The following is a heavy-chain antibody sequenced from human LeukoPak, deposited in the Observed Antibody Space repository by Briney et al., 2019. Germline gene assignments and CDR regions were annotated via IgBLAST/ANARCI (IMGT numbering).Heavy chain of an antibody. D-gene: IGHD5-18*01. CDR3: ARSYGYFDY. Sequence: GGSLRLSCAASGFTFSSYAMHWVRQAPGKGLEWVAVISYDGSNKYYADSVKGRFTISRDNSKNTLYLQMNSLRAEDTAVYYCARSYGYFDYWGQGTLVTVSS. J-gene: IGHJ4*02. CDR2: ISYDGSNK. V-gene: IGHV3-30-3*01. CDR1: GFTFSSYA.